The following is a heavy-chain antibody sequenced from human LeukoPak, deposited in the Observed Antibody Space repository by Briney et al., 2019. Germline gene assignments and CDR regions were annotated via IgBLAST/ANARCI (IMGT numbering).Heavy chain of an antibody. D-gene: IGHD6-19*01. CDR3: ARGGSGWYYYFDY. CDR1: GYTFTGYY. V-gene: IGHV1-2*06. Sequence: ASVEVSCKASGYTFTGYYMHWVRQAPGQGLEWMGRINPNSGGTNYAQKFQGRVTMTRDTSISTAYMELSRLRSDDTAVYYCARGGSGWYYYFDYWGQGTLVTVSS. J-gene: IGHJ4*02. CDR2: INPNSGGT.